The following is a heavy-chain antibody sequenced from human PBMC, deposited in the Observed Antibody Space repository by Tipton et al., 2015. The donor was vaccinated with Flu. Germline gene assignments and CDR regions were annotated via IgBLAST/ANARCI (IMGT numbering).Heavy chain of an antibody. V-gene: IGHV4-39*02. J-gene: IGHJ5*02. CDR1: GGSISGRTDY. Sequence: GLVKPSETLSLTCSVSGGSISGRTDYWGWIRQPPGKGLEWIGNVHHAGSTYYNSSLKSRVTMAVDASKNHFSLKVTSVTAADTAVYFCARRDYSNYVSDPKNWFDPWGPGTLVTVSS. D-gene: IGHD4-11*01. CDR2: VHHAGST. CDR3: ARRDYSNYVSDPKNWFDP.